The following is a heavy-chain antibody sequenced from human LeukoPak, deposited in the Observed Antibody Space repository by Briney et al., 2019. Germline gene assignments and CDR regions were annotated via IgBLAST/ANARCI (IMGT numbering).Heavy chain of an antibody. CDR2: ISGYNGNT. J-gene: IGHJ6*02. Sequence: ASVKVSCKASGYTFINYDIRWVRQAPGQGLEWMGWISGYNGNTNYAQKFQGRVTMTTDTSTSTAYMELRSLRSDDTAVYYCAREVTHHVYYGMDVWGQGTTVIVSS. CDR3: AREVTHHVYYGMDV. D-gene: IGHD4-23*01. CDR1: GYTFINYD. V-gene: IGHV1-18*01.